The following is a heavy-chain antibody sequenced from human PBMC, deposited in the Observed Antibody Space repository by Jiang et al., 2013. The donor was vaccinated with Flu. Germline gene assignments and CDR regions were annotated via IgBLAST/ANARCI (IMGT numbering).Heavy chain of an antibody. D-gene: IGHD3-3*01. J-gene: IGHJ3*02. CDR2: ISPGDSDV. CDR1: GYTFSSYP. CDR3: ARPPGISIFGAAQWALEI. Sequence: SGAEVKKPGESLKISCETSGYTFSSYPIVWVRQRPGKGLEWMGTISPGDSDVTYSPSFQGHVTMSADKSTSIAYLQWSRLKASDTAVYYCARPPGISIFGAAQWALEIWGPGTMVTV. V-gene: IGHV5-51*01.